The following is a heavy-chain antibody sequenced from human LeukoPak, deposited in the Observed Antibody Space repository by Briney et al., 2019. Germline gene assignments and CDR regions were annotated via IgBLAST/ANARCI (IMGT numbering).Heavy chain of an antibody. CDR3: XXXPPRSGFAFDI. V-gene: IGHV3-30*02. D-gene: IGHD3-22*01. Sequence: GGSLRLSCAASGFAFSTYAMHWVRQAPGKGLEWVAFIWYDGSNRHYADSVKGRFTISRDNSKNTLFLQMNSLRAEDTAMYYXXXXPPRSGFAFDIWGQGTMVTVSS. CDR2: IWYDGSNR. CDR1: GFAFSTYA. J-gene: IGHJ3*02.